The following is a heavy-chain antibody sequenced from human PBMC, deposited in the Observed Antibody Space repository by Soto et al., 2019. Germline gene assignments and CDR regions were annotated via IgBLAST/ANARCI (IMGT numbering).Heavy chain of an antibody. CDR1: GYTFTNYG. Sequence: GASVKVSCRSSGYTFTNYGITWVRRAPGQGLEWMGWIGAYNGRKNYAQKFQDRMTLATETSTSTVYMELRSLRSDDTALYYCARGYGDYVFGVDFCGQRTQVTVSS. CDR2: IGAYNGRK. V-gene: IGHV1-18*04. D-gene: IGHD5-12*01. CDR3: ARGYGDYVFGVDF. J-gene: IGHJ4*02.